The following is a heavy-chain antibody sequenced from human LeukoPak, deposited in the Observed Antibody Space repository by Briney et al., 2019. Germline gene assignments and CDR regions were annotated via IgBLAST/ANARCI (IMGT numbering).Heavy chain of an antibody. J-gene: IGHJ5*02. Sequence: SETLSLTCTVSGGSISSYYWSWIRQPPGKGLEWIGYIYYSGSTNYNPSLKSRVTISVDTSKNQFSLKLSSVTAADTAVYYCARDSRGRISSGVWFDPWGQGTLVTVSS. D-gene: IGHD6-6*01. CDR2: IYYSGST. V-gene: IGHV4-59*01. CDR3: ARDSRGRISSGVWFDP. CDR1: GGSISSYY.